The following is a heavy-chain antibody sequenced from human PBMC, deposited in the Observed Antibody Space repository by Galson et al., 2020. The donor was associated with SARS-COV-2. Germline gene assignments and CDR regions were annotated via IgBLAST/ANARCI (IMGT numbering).Heavy chain of an antibody. D-gene: IGHD2-15*01. J-gene: IGHJ3*02. CDR1: GGSFSGYY. Sequence: SETLSLTCAVYGGSFSGYYWSWIRQSAGKGLEWIGHIYASGSTNYNPSLKSRLTISVDTSKNQFSLKLYSVTAADTAVYYCARFVSRYSAFDIWGRGSMLTVSS. CDR3: ARFVSRYSAFDI. CDR2: IYASGST. V-gene: IGHV4-59*10.